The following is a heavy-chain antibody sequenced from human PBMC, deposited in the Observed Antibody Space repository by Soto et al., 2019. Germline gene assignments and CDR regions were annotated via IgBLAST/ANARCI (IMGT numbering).Heavy chain of an antibody. D-gene: IGHD6-19*01. CDR3: AKVGIAVAGAYYYYYYYMDV. CDR1: GFTFDDYA. V-gene: IGHV3-9*01. J-gene: IGHJ6*03. Sequence: GGSLRLSCAASGFTFDDYAMHWVRQAPGKGLELVSGISWNSGSIGYADSVKGRFTISRDNAKNSLYLQMNSLRAEDTALYYCAKVGIAVAGAYYYYYYYMDVWGKGTTVTVSS. CDR2: ISWNSGSI.